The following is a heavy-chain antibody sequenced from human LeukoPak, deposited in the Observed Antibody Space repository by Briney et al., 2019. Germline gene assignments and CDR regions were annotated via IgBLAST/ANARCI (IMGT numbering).Heavy chain of an antibody. CDR1: GGSFSGYY. V-gene: IGHV4-34*01. Sequence: PGTLSLTCAVYGGSFSGYYWSWIRQPPGKGLEWIGEINHSGSTNYNPSLKSRVTISVDTSKNQFSLKLSSVTAADTAVYYCARPSGYSYGYGIDYWGQGTLVTVSS. CDR2: INHSGST. D-gene: IGHD5-18*01. J-gene: IGHJ4*02. CDR3: ARPSGYSYGYGIDY.